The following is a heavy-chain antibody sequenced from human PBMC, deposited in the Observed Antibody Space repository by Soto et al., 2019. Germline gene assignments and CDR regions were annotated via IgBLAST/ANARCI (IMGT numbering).Heavy chain of an antibody. Sequence: PSETLSLTCTVSGGSISSYYWSWIRQPPGKGLEWIGYIYYSGSTNYNPSLKSRVTISVDTSKNQFSLKLSSVTAADTAVYYCARDSSGWPDYWGQGTLVTVSS. V-gene: IGHV4-59*01. D-gene: IGHD6-19*01. CDR2: IYYSGST. J-gene: IGHJ4*02. CDR1: GGSISSYY. CDR3: ARDSSGWPDY.